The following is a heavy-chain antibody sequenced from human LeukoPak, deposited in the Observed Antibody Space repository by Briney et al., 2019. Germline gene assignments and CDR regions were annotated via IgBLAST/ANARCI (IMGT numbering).Heavy chain of an antibody. Sequence: ASVRVSCKASGYTFTGYYMHWVRQAPGQGLEWMGWINPNSGGTNYAQKFQGRVTMTRDTSISTAYMELSRLRSDDTAVYYCARDRIAAAGKGYYYYMDVWGKGTTVTISS. CDR2: INPNSGGT. V-gene: IGHV1-2*02. CDR3: ARDRIAAAGKGYYYYMDV. CDR1: GYTFTGYY. D-gene: IGHD6-13*01. J-gene: IGHJ6*03.